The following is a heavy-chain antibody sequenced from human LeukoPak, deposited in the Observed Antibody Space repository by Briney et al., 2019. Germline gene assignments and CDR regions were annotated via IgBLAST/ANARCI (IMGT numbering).Heavy chain of an antibody. CDR2: ISSSSSYI. CDR1: GFTFSSYN. CDR3: ARSLPYSSSAHDAFDI. D-gene: IGHD6-6*01. Sequence: GGSLRLSCAASGFTFSSYNMNWVRQAPGKELEWVSSISSSSSYIYYADSVKGRFTISRDNAKNSLYLQMNSLRAEDTAVYYCARSLPYSSSAHDAFDIWGQGTMVTVSS. V-gene: IGHV3-21*01. J-gene: IGHJ3*02.